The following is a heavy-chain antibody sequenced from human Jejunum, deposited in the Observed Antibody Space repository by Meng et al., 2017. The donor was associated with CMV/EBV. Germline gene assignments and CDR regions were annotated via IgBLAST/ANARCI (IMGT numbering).Heavy chain of an antibody. CDR1: TCSIDD. CDR2: ISDSGAST. J-gene: IGHJ5*02. CDR3: VRGSCDNGMSYFNWFDP. D-gene: IGHD4-17*01. V-gene: IGHV3-23*01. Sequence: TCSIDDMTWVRQESVKGLDPGAAISDSGASTYHADSLKGPSTISRDKSNNMLYLQMKSLRADDTGVYYCVRGSCDNGMSYFNWFDPWGQGTLVTVSS.